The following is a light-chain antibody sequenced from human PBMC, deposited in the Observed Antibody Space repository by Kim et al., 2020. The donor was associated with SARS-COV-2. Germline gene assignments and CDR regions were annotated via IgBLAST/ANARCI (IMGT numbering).Light chain of an antibody. CDR2: GAS. CDR1: QSVSSSY. V-gene: IGKV3-20*01. Sequence: EIVLTQSPGTLSLSPGERATLSCRASQSVSSSYLGWFQQKPGQAPRLLIYGASSRATGIPDRFSGSGSGTDFTLTISRLEPEDSAVFYCQQHGSSPYTFGQGTKLEI. CDR3: QQHGSSPYT. J-gene: IGKJ2*01.